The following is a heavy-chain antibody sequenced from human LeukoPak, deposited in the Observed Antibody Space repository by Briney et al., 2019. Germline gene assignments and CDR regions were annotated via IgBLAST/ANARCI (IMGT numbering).Heavy chain of an antibody. CDR1: GYTFTGYY. V-gene: IGHV1-18*04. J-gene: IGHJ4*02. CDR3: ARGGYSGYDWTGVY. CDR2: ISAYNGNT. D-gene: IGHD5-12*01. Sequence: ASVKVSCKASGYTFTGYYMHWVRQAPGQGLEWMGWISAYNGNTNYAQKLQGKFTMTTDTSTSTAYMEVRSVRSDDTAVYYCARGGYSGYDWTGVYWGQGTLVTVSS.